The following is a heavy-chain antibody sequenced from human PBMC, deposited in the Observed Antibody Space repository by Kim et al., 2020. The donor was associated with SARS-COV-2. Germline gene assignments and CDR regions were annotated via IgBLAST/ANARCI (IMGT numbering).Heavy chain of an antibody. D-gene: IGHD3-10*01. J-gene: IGHJ5*02. V-gene: IGHV1-18*01. Sequence: YAPNLQGRVTMTTDTSTSTAYMELRSLRSGDTAVYYCARDQTVRFGGFDPWGQGTLVTVSS. CDR3: ARDQTVRFGGFDP.